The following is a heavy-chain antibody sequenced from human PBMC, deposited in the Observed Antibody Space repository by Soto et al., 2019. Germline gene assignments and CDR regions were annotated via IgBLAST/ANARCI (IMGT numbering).Heavy chain of an antibody. V-gene: IGHV3-7*01. Sequence: GGSLRLSCAASGFTFNTYWMCWVRQAPGKGLEWVANIKHDGSEKHYLDSVKGRFTISRDNAENSLYLQMNSLRAEDTAVYYCVRGCCGSDCYDYAFDSRGQGTLVTVSA. D-gene: IGHD2-21*02. CDR1: GFTFNTYW. CDR2: IKHDGSEK. J-gene: IGHJ4*01. CDR3: VRGCCGSDCYDYAFDS.